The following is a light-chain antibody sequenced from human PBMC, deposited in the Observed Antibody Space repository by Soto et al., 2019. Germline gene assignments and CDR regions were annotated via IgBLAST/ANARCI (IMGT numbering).Light chain of an antibody. Sequence: QSVLTQPPSASGTPGQRVTISCSGSTSNIGSNTVNWYQHLPGTAPKLLSFGNNQRPSGVPDRFSGSKSGTSASLAISGLQSEDEAGYYCATWDDSLSAWLFGGGTKLTVL. CDR2: GNN. CDR3: ATWDDSLSAWL. J-gene: IGLJ3*02. CDR1: TSNIGSNT. V-gene: IGLV1-44*01.